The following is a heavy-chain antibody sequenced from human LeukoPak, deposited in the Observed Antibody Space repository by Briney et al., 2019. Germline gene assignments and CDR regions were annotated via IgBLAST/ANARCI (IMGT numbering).Heavy chain of an antibody. V-gene: IGHV4-34*01. CDR1: GVSFSGYY. CDR3: ARWAYCSSTSCYGRYYYYYMGV. D-gene: IGHD2-2*01. Sequence: KPSETLSLTCAVYGVSFSGYYWSWIRQPPGKGLEWIGEINHSGSTNYNPSLKSRVTISVDTSKNQFSLKLSSVTAADTAVYYCARWAYCSSTSCYGRYYYYYMGVWGKGTTVTVSS. CDR2: INHSGST. J-gene: IGHJ6*03.